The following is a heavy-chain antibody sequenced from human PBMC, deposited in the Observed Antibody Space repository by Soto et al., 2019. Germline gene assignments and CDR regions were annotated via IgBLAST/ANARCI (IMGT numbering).Heavy chain of an antibody. CDR3: ARYYNGSGSYYNVRAFDY. Sequence: QVQLQESGPGLVKPSQTLSLTCTVSGGSISSGGYYWSWIRQHPGKGLEWIGYIYYSGSTYYNPSLKSRVTIPVDTSKNQFSLKLSSVTAADTAVYYCARYYNGSGSYYNVRAFDYWGQGTLVTVSS. V-gene: IGHV4-31*03. CDR1: GGSISSGGYY. CDR2: IYYSGST. J-gene: IGHJ4*02. D-gene: IGHD3-10*01.